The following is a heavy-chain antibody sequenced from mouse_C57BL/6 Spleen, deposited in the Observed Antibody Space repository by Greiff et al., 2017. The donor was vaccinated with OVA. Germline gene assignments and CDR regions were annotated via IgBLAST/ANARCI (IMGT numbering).Heavy chain of an antibody. Sequence: QVQLQQPGAELVKPGASVKLSCKASGYTFTSYWMHWVKQRPGQGLEWIGMIHPNSGSTNYNEKFKSKATLTVDKSSSTAYMQLSSLTSEDSAVYDCARVGTAHHFDYWGQGTTLTVSS. CDR2: IHPNSGST. CDR1: GYTFTSYW. D-gene: IGHD3-2*02. CDR3: ARVGTAHHFDY. J-gene: IGHJ2*01. V-gene: IGHV1-64*01.